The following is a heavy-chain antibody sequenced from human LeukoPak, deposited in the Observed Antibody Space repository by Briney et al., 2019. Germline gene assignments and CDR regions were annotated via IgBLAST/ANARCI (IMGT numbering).Heavy chain of an antibody. CDR2: ITGSGPYI. CDR3: ARVSYFDY. J-gene: IGHJ4*02. CDR1: GFTFSTFA. V-gene: IGHV3-21*01. Sequence: GGSLRLSCAASGFTFSTFAMHWVRLSPGKGLEWVSSITGSGPYILYADSVKRRFTISRDNAKNSLYLQMNSLRAEDTAVYYCARVSYFDYWGQGTLVTVSS.